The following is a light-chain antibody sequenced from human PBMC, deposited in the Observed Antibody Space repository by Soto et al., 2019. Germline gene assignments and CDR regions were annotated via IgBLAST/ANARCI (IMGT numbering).Light chain of an antibody. CDR1: SSDVGGFNY. CDR2: EVS. Sequence: QSVLSQPASVSGSPGQSITISCTATSSDVGGFNYVSWVQQHPGKAPKLMIYEVSNRPSGVSNRFSGSKSGNTASLTISGLQAEVVADYYCSSYTSISTYVFGTGTKVTV. V-gene: IGLV2-14*01. CDR3: SSYTSISTYV. J-gene: IGLJ1*01.